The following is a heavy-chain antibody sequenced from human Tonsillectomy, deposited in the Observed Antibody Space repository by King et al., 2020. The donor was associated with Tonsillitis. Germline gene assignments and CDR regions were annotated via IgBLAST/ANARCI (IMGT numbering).Heavy chain of an antibody. CDR1: S. CDR2: ISYDGGNK. J-gene: IGHJ4*02. Sequence: SMHWVRQAPGKGLEWVAVISYDGGNKYYAYSVKGRFTISRDNSKNTLYLQMNSLGAEDTAVYYCAKGAWVTMIVVVNPFDYWGQGTLVTVSS. CDR3: AKGAWVTMIVVVNPFDY. D-gene: IGHD3-22*01. V-gene: IGHV3-30*18.